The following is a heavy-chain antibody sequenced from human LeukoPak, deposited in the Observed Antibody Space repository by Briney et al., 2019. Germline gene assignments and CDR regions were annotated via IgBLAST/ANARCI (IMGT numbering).Heavy chain of an antibody. CDR3: AREGNDILTGYYDNWFDP. V-gene: IGHV1-3*01. Sequence: ASVKGSCKASGYTFTSYAMHWVRQAPGQRLEWMGWINAGNGNTKYSQKFQGRVTITRDTSASTAYMELSSLRSEDTAVYYCAREGNDILTGYYDNWFDPWGQGTLVTVSS. D-gene: IGHD3-9*01. J-gene: IGHJ5*02. CDR1: GYTFTSYA. CDR2: INAGNGNT.